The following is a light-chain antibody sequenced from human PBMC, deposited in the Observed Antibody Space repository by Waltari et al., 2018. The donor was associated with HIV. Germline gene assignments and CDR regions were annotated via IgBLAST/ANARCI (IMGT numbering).Light chain of an antibody. CDR1: NVGSKD. J-gene: IGLJ2*01. Sequence: SSALTQPPSVSVAPGQTVSMTVEGNNVGSKDVHWYQQKPGQAPVLVVYDDSDRPSGIPERFSGSKSGNTATLSISRVEVGDGADYYCQVWDIISAYVIFGGGTKLTVL. CDR3: QVWDIISAYVI. V-gene: IGLV3-21*02. CDR2: DDS.